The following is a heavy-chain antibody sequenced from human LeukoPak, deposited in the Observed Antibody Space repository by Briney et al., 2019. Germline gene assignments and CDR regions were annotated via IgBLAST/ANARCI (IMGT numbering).Heavy chain of an antibody. CDR3: ARLGVVIKEGYYYYYMDV. V-gene: IGHV3-11*04. Sequence: GGSQRLSCAASGFTFSDYYMSWIRQAPGKGLEWVSYIRSSGSTIYYADSVKGRFTISRDNAKNSLYLQMNSLRAEDTAVYYCARLGVVIKEGYYYYYMDVWGKGTTVTVSS. CDR1: GFTFSDYY. D-gene: IGHD3-3*01. J-gene: IGHJ6*03. CDR2: IRSSGSTI.